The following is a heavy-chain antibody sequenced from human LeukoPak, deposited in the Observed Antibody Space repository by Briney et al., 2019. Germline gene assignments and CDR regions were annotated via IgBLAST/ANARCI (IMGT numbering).Heavy chain of an antibody. Sequence: GESLKISCKGSGYIFTSYWIGWVRQMPGKGLEWMGIIYPGDSDTRYSPSFQGQVTISADKSISTAYLQWGSLKASDTAMYYCARLSDYSNYSSEDYYYYGMDVWGQGTTVTVSS. CDR2: IYPGDSDT. CDR3: ARLSDYSNYSSEDYYYYGMDV. V-gene: IGHV5-51*01. J-gene: IGHJ6*02. CDR1: GYIFTSYW. D-gene: IGHD4-11*01.